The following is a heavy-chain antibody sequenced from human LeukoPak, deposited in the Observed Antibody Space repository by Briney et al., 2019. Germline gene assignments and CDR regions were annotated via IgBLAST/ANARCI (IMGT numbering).Heavy chain of an antibody. J-gene: IGHJ4*02. CDR1: GGTFSSYA. CDR2: IIPIFGTA. CDR3: AREGIAAEGLFDY. D-gene: IGHD6-13*01. Sequence: SVKVSCKASGGTFSSYAISWVRQAPGQGLEWMGGIIPIFGTANYAQKFQGRVTITADESTSTAYMELSSLRSEDTAVYYCAREGIAAEGLFDYWGQGTLATVSS. V-gene: IGHV1-69*13.